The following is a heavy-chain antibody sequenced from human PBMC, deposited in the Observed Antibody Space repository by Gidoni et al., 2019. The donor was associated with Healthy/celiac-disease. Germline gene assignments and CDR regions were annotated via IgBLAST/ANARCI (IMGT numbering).Heavy chain of an antibody. D-gene: IGHD6-13*01. Sequence: QVQLQQRGAGLLKPSETLSPTRAVYGGSFSGYYWSWIRQPPGKGLEWIGEINHSGSTNYNPSLKSRVTISVDTSKNQFSLKLSSVTAADTAVYYCARGYSSPFDYWGQGTLVTVSS. CDR2: INHSGST. CDR1: GGSFSGYY. J-gene: IGHJ4*02. V-gene: IGHV4-34*01. CDR3: ARGYSSPFDY.